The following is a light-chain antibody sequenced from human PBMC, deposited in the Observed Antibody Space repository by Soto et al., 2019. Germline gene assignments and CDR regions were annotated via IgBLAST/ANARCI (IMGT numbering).Light chain of an antibody. CDR2: DAS. CDR1: QSISTW. J-gene: IGKJ1*01. V-gene: IGKV1-5*01. Sequence: DIQMTQSPSTLSASVGDIVTITCRASQSISTWLAWYKQKPGKAPKLLIYDASSLESGVPSRFSGSGSGTEFTLTIRSLKPEDFASYYCQQYNSYSTFGQGTKVDIK. CDR3: QQYNSYST.